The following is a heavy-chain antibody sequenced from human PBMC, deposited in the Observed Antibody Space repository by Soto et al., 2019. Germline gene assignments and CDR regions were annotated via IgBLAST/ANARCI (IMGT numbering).Heavy chain of an antibody. CDR2: IYSNGDT. V-gene: IGHV3-53*02. J-gene: IGHJ4*02. CDR1: GFSVGSNY. Sequence: EVEPVETGGGLSQPGGSLRLSCAASGFSVGSNYMTWIRQSPGKGLEWVSLIYSNGDTDYADSVKGRFSISRDNFKNTLYLQMNDLRAEDTAVYHCARKSDSSPVPEADGVWGRGTLVTVSS. CDR3: ARKSDSSPVPEADGV. D-gene: IGHD2-8*01.